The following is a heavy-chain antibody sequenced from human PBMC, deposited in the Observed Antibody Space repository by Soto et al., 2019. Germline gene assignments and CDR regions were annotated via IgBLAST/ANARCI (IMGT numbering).Heavy chain of an antibody. CDR3: ARAGRLGYCTNGVCPFDF. V-gene: IGHV4-34*01. D-gene: IGHD2-8*01. CDR2: ISHRGST. Sequence: QVQLQQWGAGLLKPSETLSLTCAVSGGSFSAHYWSWIRQPPGKGLEWIGEISHRGSTNYNPSLTSRVTISVDTSKNQFSLRLTSVTAADTAVYFCARAGRLGYCTNGVCPFDFWCRGTLVTVSS. J-gene: IGHJ4*02. CDR1: GGSFSAHY.